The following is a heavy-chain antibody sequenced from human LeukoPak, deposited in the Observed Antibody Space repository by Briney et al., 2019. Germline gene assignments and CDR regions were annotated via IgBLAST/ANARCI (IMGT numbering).Heavy chain of an antibody. CDR2: IYYSGST. CDR3: ARGVLSPNAFDI. V-gene: IGHV4-61*08. Sequence: SETLSLTCSVSGVSISSSGYYWGWIRQPPGKGLEWIGYIYYSGSTNYNPSLKSRVTISVDTSKNQFSLKLSSVTAADTAVYYCARGVLSPNAFDIWGQGTMVTVSS. J-gene: IGHJ3*02. CDR1: GVSISSSGYY.